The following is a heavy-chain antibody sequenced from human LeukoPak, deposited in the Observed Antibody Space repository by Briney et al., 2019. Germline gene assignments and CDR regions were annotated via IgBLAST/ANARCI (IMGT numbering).Heavy chain of an antibody. V-gene: IGHV1-2*02. J-gene: IGHJ4*02. Sequence: ASVKVSCKASGYTFTGYYMHWVRQAPGQGLEWMGWINPNSGGTNYAQKFQGRVTMTRDTSISTAYMEPSRLRSDDTAVYYCAREASVDTASQFDYWGQGTLVTVSS. CDR1: GYTFTGYY. CDR2: INPNSGGT. D-gene: IGHD5-18*01. CDR3: AREASVDTASQFDY.